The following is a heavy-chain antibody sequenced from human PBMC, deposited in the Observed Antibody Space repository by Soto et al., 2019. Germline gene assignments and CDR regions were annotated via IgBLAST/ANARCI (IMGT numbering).Heavy chain of an antibody. CDR1: GYTFTRYG. Sequence: QGQLVQSGPEVKKPGASVKVSCKASGYTFTRYGISWVRQAPGQGLEWMGWISGYNGDTKYAQKFQGRVTMTIDTSTTTAYMELRSLTADDSAVYYCEKNGQPPYYYYGMDVWGQGTTFTVSS. D-gene: IGHD2-8*01. V-gene: IGHV1-18*01. CDR3: EKNGQPPYYYYGMDV. CDR2: ISGYNGDT. J-gene: IGHJ6*02.